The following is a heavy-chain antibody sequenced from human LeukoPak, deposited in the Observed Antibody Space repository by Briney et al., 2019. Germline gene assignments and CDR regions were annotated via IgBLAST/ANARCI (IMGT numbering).Heavy chain of an antibody. D-gene: IGHD2-15*01. CDR2: ISSDNRTA. CDR1: GFTFSDYY. CDR3: ARQGYCSRGSCYWSGWFDP. J-gene: IGHJ5*02. V-gene: IGHV3-11*01. Sequence: PGGSLRLSYVVSGFTFSDYYMSWIRQAPGKGLEWVSYISSDNRTAYYADSVKGRFTVSRDNAKDSLYLQMNSLRAEDTAVYYCARQGYCSRGSCYWSGWFDPWGQGTLVTVSS.